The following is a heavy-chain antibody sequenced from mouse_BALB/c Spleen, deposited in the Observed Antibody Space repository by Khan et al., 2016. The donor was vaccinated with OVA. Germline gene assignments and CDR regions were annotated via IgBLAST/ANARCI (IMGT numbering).Heavy chain of an antibody. CDR2: INTYTGEP. CDR1: GYTFTNYG. V-gene: IGHV9-3-1*01. CDR3: ARKKPDWYFDL. Sequence: QIQLVQSGPELKKPGETVKISCKASGYTFTNYGMNWVKQAPGKGLKWMGWINTYTGEPTYADDFTGRFAFSLETSASTAYFQINNLKNEDTAKYDCARKKPDWYFDLWGAGTTVTVSS. J-gene: IGHJ1*01.